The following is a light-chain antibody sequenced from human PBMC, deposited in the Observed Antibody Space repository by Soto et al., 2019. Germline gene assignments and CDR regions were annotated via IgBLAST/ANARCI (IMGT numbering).Light chain of an antibody. CDR3: SSYAGTNTRYL. CDR1: NSDIGSYNF. Sequence: QSVLTQPPSASGSAGQSVTISCTGANSDIGSYNFVSWYQQHPGEAPKVIIYEVNKRPSGVPDRFSGSKSGNTASLTVSGLQAEDEADYYCSSYAGTNTRYLFGSGTKSPS. V-gene: IGLV2-8*01. CDR2: EVN. J-gene: IGLJ1*01.